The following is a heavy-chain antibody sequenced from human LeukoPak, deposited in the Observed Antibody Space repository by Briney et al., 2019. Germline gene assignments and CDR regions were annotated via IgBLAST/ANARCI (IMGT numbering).Heavy chain of an antibody. Sequence: SVKVSCKASGGTFSSYAITWVRQAPGQGLEWMGRIIPILGIANYAQKFQGRVTITADKSTSTAYMELSSLRSEDTAMYYCAISPVVPAAMRYYYYYYYMDVWGKGTTVTVSS. J-gene: IGHJ6*03. CDR3: AISPVVPAAMRYYYYYYYMDV. CDR1: GGTFSSYA. V-gene: IGHV1-69*04. D-gene: IGHD2-2*01. CDR2: IIPILGIA.